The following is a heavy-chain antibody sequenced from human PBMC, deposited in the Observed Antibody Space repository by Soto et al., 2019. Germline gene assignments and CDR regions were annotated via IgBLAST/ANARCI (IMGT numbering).Heavy chain of an antibody. CDR3: ATSAPSGYYYYGMDV. CDR2: INPGNGNT. V-gene: IGHV1-3*01. J-gene: IGHJ6*02. CDR1: GYTFTNYA. D-gene: IGHD3-10*01. Sequence: GASVKVSCKASGYTFTNYAMHWVRQAPGQRLEWMGWINPGNGNTEYSEKFQGRVTITRDTSASTAHMELSSLRSDDSAVYYCATSAPSGYYYYGMDVWGQGTTVTVSS.